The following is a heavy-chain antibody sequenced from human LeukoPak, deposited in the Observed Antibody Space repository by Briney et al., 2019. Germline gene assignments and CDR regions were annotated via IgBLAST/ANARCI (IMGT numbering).Heavy chain of an antibody. V-gene: IGHV4-59*12. CDR2: IYYSGST. CDR1: GGSISSYY. D-gene: IGHD5-12*01. CDR3: ARGGYDFWYYYYYMDV. J-gene: IGHJ6*03. Sequence: SETLSLTCTVSGGSISSYYWSWIRQPPGKGLEWIGYIYYSGSTNYNPSLKSRVTISVDTSKNQFSLKLSSVTAADTAVYYCARGGYDFWYYYYYMDVWGKGTTVTVSS.